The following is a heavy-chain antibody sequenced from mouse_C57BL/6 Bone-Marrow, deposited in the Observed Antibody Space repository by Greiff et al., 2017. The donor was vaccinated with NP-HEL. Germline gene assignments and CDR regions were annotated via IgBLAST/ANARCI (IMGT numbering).Heavy chain of an antibody. J-gene: IGHJ3*01. CDR1: GYSFTSYY. CDR2: IYPGSGNT. Sequence: QVQLQQSGPELVKPGASVKISCKASGYSFTSYYIHWVKQRPGQGLEWIGWIYPGSGNTKYNEKFKGKATLTADTSSSTAYMQLSSLTSEDSAVYYCARRGLLREFAYWGQGTLVTVSA. V-gene: IGHV1-66*01. CDR3: ARRGLLREFAY. D-gene: IGHD1-1*01.